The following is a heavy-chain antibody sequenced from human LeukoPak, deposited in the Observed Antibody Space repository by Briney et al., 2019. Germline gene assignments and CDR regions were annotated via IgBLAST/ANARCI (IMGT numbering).Heavy chain of an antibody. J-gene: IGHJ3*02. CDR1: GFTFTNAR. V-gene: IGHV4-4*02. D-gene: IGHD3-22*01. CDR3: AREARDKEIDYYDSSGFSDAFDI. Sequence: GSLRLSCATSGFTFTNARMSWVRQAPGKGLEWIGEINHSGSTNYNPSLKSRVTISVDTSKNQFSLKLSSVTAADTAVYYCAREARDKEIDYYDSSGFSDAFDIWGQGTMVTVSS. CDR2: INHSGST.